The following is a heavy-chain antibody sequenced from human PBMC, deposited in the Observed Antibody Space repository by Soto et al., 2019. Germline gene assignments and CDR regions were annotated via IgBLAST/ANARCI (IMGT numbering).Heavy chain of an antibody. CDR3: ARGGRGQDYYFYGMYV. CDR1: GYSFTSYW. J-gene: IGHJ6*02. D-gene: IGHD3-10*01. V-gene: IGHV5-51*01. Sequence: ESLKLSCKVSGYSFTSYWICWVRQLPGKGLEWVGIIYPGDSHTRYSPSFQGQVAISADKSISTAYLQWSSLKASDTAMYYCARGGRGQDYYFYGMYVWGQGTTVTVSS. CDR2: IYPGDSHT.